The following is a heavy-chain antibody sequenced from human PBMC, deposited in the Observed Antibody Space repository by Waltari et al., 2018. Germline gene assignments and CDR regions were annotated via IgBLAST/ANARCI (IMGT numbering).Heavy chain of an antibody. CDR3: ATYIGASVGTAAFDV. J-gene: IGHJ3*01. Sequence: QLQLQESGPGLVKPSATLALTCSVSGGSITTNSHYWGWNRQPPGQGLEWIGTISYNGATYSSPSLRGRLTLSRDTTMNQLSLKLGSVTAADTAVYYCATYIGASVGTAAFDVWGQGTMVTVSS. D-gene: IGHD5-12*01. CDR1: GGSITTNSHY. CDR2: ISYNGAT. V-gene: IGHV4-39*01.